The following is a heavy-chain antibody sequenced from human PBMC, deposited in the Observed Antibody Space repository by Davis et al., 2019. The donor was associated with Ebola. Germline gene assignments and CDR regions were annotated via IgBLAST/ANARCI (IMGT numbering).Heavy chain of an antibody. CDR3: AKVATTLNSYGPKRVDY. CDR1: GFTFSSYA. J-gene: IGHJ4*02. V-gene: IGHV3-23*01. D-gene: IGHD5-18*01. Sequence: GESLKISCAASGFTFSSYAMSWVRQAPGKGLEWVSAISGSGGSTYYADSVKGRFTISRDTSKNTLYLQMNSLRAEDTAVYYCAKVATTLNSYGPKRVDYWGQGTLVTVSS. CDR2: ISGSGGST.